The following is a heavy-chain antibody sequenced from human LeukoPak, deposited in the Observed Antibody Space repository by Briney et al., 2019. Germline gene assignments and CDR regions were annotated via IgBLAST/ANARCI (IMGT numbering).Heavy chain of an antibody. CDR1: GYTFTSYY. CDR3: ARENPITMVRGVMGGVFDY. J-gene: IGHJ4*02. V-gene: IGHV1-46*01. D-gene: IGHD3-10*01. CDR2: INPSGGST. Sequence: ASVKVSCKASGYTFTSYYMHWVRRAAGQGLEWMGIINPSGGSTSYAQKFQGRVTMTRDTSTSTVYMELSSLRSEDTAVYYCARENPITMVRGVMGGVFDYWGQGTLVTVSS.